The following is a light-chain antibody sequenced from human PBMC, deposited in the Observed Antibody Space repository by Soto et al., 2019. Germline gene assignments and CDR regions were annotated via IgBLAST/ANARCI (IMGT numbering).Light chain of an antibody. J-gene: IGLJ1*01. CDR2: EVS. V-gene: IGLV2-14*01. Sequence: QSVLTQPASVSGSPGQPITISCTGTSSDVGGYNHVSWYQQHPGKAPKLMIYEVSNRLSGVSNRFSGSKSGNTASLTISGLQTEDEADYYCSSYTTSRTLLYVFGTGTKLTVL. CDR3: SSYTTSRTLLYV. CDR1: SSDVGGYNH.